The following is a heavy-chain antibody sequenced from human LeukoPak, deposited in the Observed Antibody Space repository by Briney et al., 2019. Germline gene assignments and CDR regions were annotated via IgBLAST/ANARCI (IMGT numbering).Heavy chain of an antibody. CDR2: IDWDDDK. D-gene: IGHD3-22*01. CDR1: GFSLSTMGMC. V-gene: IGHV2-70*11. CDR3: ARIAKKSYYDSSGYFDY. J-gene: IGHJ4*02. Sequence: SGPALLKPTQTLTLTCTFSGFSLSTMGMCVSWIRQPPGKALEWLARIDWDDDKYYSTSLKTRLTISKDTSKNQVVLTLTNMDPVDTATYYCARIAKKSYYDSSGYFDYWGQGTRVAVSS.